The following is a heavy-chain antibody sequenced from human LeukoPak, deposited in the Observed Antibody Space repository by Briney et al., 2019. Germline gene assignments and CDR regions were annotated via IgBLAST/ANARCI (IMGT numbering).Heavy chain of an antibody. CDR1: GQPLSELT. Sequence: ASVRVAFKVSGQPLSELTMHWVRQAPGKGLEWMGGFDPENDERMYARNFRGRVTMTEDTSTDTAYMELSSLRSEDTAVYFCATEMTSVVPDYWGQGTLVTVSS. V-gene: IGHV1-24*01. D-gene: IGHD4-11*01. J-gene: IGHJ4*02. CDR2: FDPENDER. CDR3: ATEMTSVVPDY.